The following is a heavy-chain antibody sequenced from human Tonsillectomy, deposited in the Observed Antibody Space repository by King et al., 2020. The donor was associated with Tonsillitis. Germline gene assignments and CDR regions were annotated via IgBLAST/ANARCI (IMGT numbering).Heavy chain of an antibody. CDR1: GFSFTAYS. CDR2: INPDSGDT. D-gene: IGHD2-21*02. CDR3: ARDTGDWRAFDY. J-gene: IGHJ4*02. Sequence: HLVQSGAELRKPGASVKVSCQASGFSFTAYSLHLVRQAPGQGLDWMGRINPDSGDTGYALTFEGRVTMTRETSTNTAYMELSRLPSDDTAVYYCARDTGDWRAFDYWGQGTLVTVSS. V-gene: IGHV1-2*06.